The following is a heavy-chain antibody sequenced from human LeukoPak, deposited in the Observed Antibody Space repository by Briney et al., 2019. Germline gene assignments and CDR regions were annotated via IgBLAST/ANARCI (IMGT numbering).Heavy chain of an antibody. CDR3: AADSDYGGYSRFDY. J-gene: IGHJ4*02. Sequence: PGGSLRLSCAASEFTFSSYWMHWVRQAPGKGLVWVSRIKGDGSSTTYAGFVKGRFTISRDNAKNTLYLQMNSLRGEDTAVYYCAADSDYGGYSRFDYWGQGILVTVSS. CDR1: EFTFSSYW. D-gene: IGHD4-23*01. V-gene: IGHV3-74*03. CDR2: IKGDGSST.